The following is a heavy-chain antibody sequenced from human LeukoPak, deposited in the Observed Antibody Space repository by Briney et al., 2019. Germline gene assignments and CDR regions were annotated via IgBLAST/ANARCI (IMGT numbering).Heavy chain of an antibody. CDR3: ARISR. J-gene: IGHJ4*02. V-gene: IGHV3-53*01. CDR1: GFTVSTTY. CDR2: IDSGGTR. Sequence: GGSLRLSCAASGFTVSTTYIMWARQAAGKGLQWVSVIDSGGTRNYADSVKGRFTISRDNSKNMVYLQMNDLRVEDTAMYYCARISRWGQGTLVTVSS.